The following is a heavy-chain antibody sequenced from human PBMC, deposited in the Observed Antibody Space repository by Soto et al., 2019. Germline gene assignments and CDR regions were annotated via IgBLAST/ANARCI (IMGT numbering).Heavy chain of an antibody. Sequence: PSETLSLTCTVSGGSISSYYWSWIRQPPGKGLEWIGYIYYSGSTNYNPSLKSRVTISVDTSKNQFSLKLSSVTAADTAVYYCARQRISWYYFDYWGQATLVTVSS. CDR3: ARQRISWYYFDY. CDR2: IYYSGST. V-gene: IGHV4-59*08. CDR1: GGSISSYY. J-gene: IGHJ4*02.